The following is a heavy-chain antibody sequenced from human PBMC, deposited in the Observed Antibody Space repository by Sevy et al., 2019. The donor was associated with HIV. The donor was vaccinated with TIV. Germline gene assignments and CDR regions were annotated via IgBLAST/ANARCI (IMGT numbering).Heavy chain of an antibody. D-gene: IGHD6-13*01. CDR2: TSHGESYK. Sequence: GGSLRLSCAASGFTFSNYYMHWVRQAPGKGLEWVAMTSHGESYKYYIDSVKGRFTISRDNSKNTLFLQMNNLRAEDTAVYYCVKDRSSTWSFDFWGQGTVVTVSS. V-gene: IGHV3-30*18. CDR3: VKDRSSTWSFDF. CDR1: GFTFSNYY. J-gene: IGHJ4*02.